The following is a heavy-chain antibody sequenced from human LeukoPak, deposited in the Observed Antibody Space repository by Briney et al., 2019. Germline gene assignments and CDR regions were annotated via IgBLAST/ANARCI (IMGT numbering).Heavy chain of an antibody. CDR1: GFTFSDYY. J-gene: IGHJ4*02. CDR2: ITRSGIYI. V-gene: IGHV3-11*04. CDR3: ARVKYDSSGYYGILDY. D-gene: IGHD3-22*01. Sequence: GGSLRLSCAASGFTFSDYYMSWIRQAPGKGLEWVSSITRSGIYIYYADSVKGRFTISRDNAKNSLYLQMNSLRAEDTAVYYCARVKYDSSGYYGILDYWGPGTLVTVSS.